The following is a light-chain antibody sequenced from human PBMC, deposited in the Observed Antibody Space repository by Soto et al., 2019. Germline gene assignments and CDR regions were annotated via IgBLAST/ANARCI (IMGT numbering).Light chain of an antibody. J-gene: IGLJ2*01. CDR1: SSDVGDYSF. CDR2: DVS. Sequence: QSVLTQPRSVSGSPGQSVAISCTGTSSDVGDYSFVSWYQQHPGKAPKPMIYDVSKRPSGVPDRFSGSKSGNTASLIISGLQTDDEADYYCCSYAANFLVLGGGTKLTVL. V-gene: IGLV2-11*01. CDR3: CSYAANFLV.